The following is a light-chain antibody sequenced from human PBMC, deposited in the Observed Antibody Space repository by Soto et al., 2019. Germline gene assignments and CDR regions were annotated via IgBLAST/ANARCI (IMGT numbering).Light chain of an antibody. CDR1: QSISHY. Sequence: DIQMTQSPASLSASEGDRVTITCRASQSISHYLNWYQQKPGKAPNLLIYAASSLQSGVPSRFSGSGSGTDFALTISSLQHEDSATYYCQQIYSIPTFGQGTKVEIK. V-gene: IGKV1-39*01. J-gene: IGKJ1*01. CDR2: AAS. CDR3: QQIYSIPT.